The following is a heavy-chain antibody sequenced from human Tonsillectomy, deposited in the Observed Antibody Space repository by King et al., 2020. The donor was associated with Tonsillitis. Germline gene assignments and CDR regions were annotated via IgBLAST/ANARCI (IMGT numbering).Heavy chain of an antibody. CDR3: AHRHSYAYVGY. D-gene: IGHD5-18*01. CDR2: IYWDDDK. CDR1: GFSLSSSGVG. J-gene: IGHJ4*02. V-gene: IGHV2-5*02. Sequence: ITLKESGPTLVKPTQTLTLTCTFSGFSLSSSGVGVGWIRQPPGTALEWLALIYWDDDKRYSPSLKSRLTITKDTSKNQVVLTMTNMDPVDTATYYCAHRHSYAYVGYWGQGTLVTVSS.